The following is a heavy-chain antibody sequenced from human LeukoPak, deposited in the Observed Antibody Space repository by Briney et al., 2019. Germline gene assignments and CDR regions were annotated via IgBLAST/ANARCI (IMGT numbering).Heavy chain of an antibody. J-gene: IGHJ4*02. D-gene: IGHD6-19*01. CDR1: GFTFSSYA. CDR3: ARSPARYSSGWYSFDY. Sequence: GGSLRLSCEASGFTFSSYAMHWVRQAPGKGLEWVAVISYDGSNKYYADSVKGRFTISRDNSKNTLYLQMNSLRAEDTAVYYCARSPARYSSGWYSFDYWGQGTLVTVSS. V-gene: IGHV3-30-3*01. CDR2: ISYDGSNK.